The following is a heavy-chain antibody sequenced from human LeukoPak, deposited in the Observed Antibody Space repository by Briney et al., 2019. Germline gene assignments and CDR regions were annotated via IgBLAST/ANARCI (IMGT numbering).Heavy chain of an antibody. CDR3: ARRDSEQLIIDAFDI. V-gene: IGHV4-59*01. Sequence: PSETLSLTCTVSGGSITTYYWSWIRQPPGKGLEWIGYIYYSGSTNYNPSLKSRVTISVDTSKNQFSLKLSSVTAADTAVYYCARRDSEQLIIDAFDIWGQGTMVTVSS. CDR1: GGSITTYY. J-gene: IGHJ3*02. D-gene: IGHD6-13*01. CDR2: IYYSGST.